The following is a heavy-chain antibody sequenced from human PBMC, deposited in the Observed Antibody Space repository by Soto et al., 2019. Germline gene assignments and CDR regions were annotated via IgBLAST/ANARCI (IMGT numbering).Heavy chain of an antibody. V-gene: IGHV1-18*01. CDR1: GYTFTSYA. J-gene: IGHJ4*02. CDR2: ISTYNGNT. Sequence: ASVKVSCKAPGYTFTSYAISWVRQAPGQGLEWMGWISTYNGNTNYAQNLQDRVTMTTDTSTSTAFMELRSLRSADTAVYYCARARGHYDILHGYFETLYYFEYWGQGTLVNVSS. D-gene: IGHD3-9*01. CDR3: ARARGHYDILHGYFETLYYFEY.